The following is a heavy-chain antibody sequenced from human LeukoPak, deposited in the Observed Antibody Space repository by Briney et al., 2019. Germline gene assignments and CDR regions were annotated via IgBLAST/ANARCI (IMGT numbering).Heavy chain of an antibody. Sequence: GGSLRLSCEASGFTFSRYWMHWVRQAPGKGLVWVSRIKSDGKTNYADSVKGRFTISRDNAKNTVSLQMDSQRAEDTGVYYCARAPSEVGGYYPEYFRHWGQGTLVTVSS. CDR3: ARAPSEVGGYYPEYFRH. V-gene: IGHV3-74*01. D-gene: IGHD3-22*01. J-gene: IGHJ1*01. CDR1: GFTFSRYW. CDR2: IKSDGKT.